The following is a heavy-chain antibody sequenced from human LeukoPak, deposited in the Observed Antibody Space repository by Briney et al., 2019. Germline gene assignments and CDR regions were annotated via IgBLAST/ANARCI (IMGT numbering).Heavy chain of an antibody. J-gene: IGHJ5*02. CDR1: GGSISSYY. CDR3: ARARRVVGATDWFDP. V-gene: IGHV4-39*07. Sequence: SETLSLTCTVSGGSISSYYWGWIRQPPGKGLEWIGSIYYSGSTYYNPSLKSRVTISVDTSKNQFSLKLSSVTAADTAVYYCARARRVVGATDWFDPWGQGTLVTVSS. CDR2: IYYSGST. D-gene: IGHD1-26*01.